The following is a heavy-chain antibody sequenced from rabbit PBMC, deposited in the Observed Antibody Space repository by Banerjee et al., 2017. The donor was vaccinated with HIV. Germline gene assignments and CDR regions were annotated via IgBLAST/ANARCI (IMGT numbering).Heavy chain of an antibody. J-gene: IGHJ4*01. Sequence: QEYLEESGGDLVKPEGSLTLTCTASGFSFSNKYVMCWVRQAPGKGLEWIGYITDDGRTYYASWAKGRFTISKTSSTTVTLQMTSLTAADTATYFCARDLAGVIGWNFNLWGPGTLVTVS. D-gene: IGHD4-1*01. V-gene: IGHV1S45*01. CDR1: GFSFSNKYV. CDR3: ARDLAGVIGWNFNL. CDR2: ITDDGRT.